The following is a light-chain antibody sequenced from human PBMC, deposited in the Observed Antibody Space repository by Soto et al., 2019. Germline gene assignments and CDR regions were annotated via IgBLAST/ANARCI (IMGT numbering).Light chain of an antibody. CDR3: QQYNEWPQT. V-gene: IGKV3-15*01. Sequence: EIVMTQSAATLSVSPGEGATLSCRASQSVNTKLAWYQQKLGQAPRLLIYGASTRATGIPATFSGSGSGTDFTLTISSLQSGDFAVYYCQQYNEWPQTFGQGTKLEIK. J-gene: IGKJ2*01. CDR2: GAS. CDR1: QSVNTK.